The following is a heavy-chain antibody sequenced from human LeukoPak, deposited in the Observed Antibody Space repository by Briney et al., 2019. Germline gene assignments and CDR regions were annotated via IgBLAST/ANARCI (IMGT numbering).Heavy chain of an antibody. CDR1: GGSISSYY. Sequence: NPSETLSLTCTVSGGSISSYYWSWIRQPPGKGLEWIGYIYYRGSTNYNPSLKSRVTISVDTSKNQFSLKLSSVTAADTAVYYCARARYYDFWSGYPSYYYYYGMDVWGQGTTVTVPS. D-gene: IGHD3-3*01. V-gene: IGHV4-59*01. CDR3: ARARYYDFWSGYPSYYYYYGMDV. J-gene: IGHJ6*02. CDR2: IYYRGST.